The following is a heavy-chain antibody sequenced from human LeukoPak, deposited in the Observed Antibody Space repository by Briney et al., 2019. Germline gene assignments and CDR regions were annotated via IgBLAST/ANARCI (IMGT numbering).Heavy chain of an antibody. Sequence: ASVKVSCKASGYIFTSYYMHWVRQAPGQGLEWMGIIDPSGDSTSYAQMFQGRVTMTRDTSTSTVYMELSSLRSEDTAVYYCAAGTRYSGSYFDYWGQGTLVTVSS. J-gene: IGHJ4*02. CDR3: AAGTRYSGSYFDY. CDR1: GYIFTSYY. D-gene: IGHD1-26*01. V-gene: IGHV1-46*01. CDR2: IDPSGDST.